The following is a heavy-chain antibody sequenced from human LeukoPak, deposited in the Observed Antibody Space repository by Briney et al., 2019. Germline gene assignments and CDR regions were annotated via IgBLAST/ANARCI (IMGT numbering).Heavy chain of an antibody. V-gene: IGHV3-7*01. Sequence: GGSLRLSCTTSGFTFGEYAMNWVRQAPGKGLEWVANIKQDGSESRYVDSVKGRFTISRDNAKNSLYLQMNSLRAEDTAVYYCARGSIGYSYGYRAYYYMDVWGKGTTVTISS. CDR2: IKQDGSES. CDR1: GFTFGEYA. J-gene: IGHJ6*03. CDR3: ARGSIGYSYGYRAYYYMDV. D-gene: IGHD5-18*01.